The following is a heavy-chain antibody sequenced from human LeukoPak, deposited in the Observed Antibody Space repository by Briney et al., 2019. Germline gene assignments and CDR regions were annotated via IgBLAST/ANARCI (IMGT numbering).Heavy chain of an antibody. V-gene: IGHV3-21*01. CDR1: GFTLNSYR. CDR2: ISSRSNSK. J-gene: IGHJ4*02. CDR3: VRAGGDYPFDY. Sequence: GGSLRLSCTASGFTLNSYRTNWVRHAPQEGLEWGSYISSRSNSKYYADSVKGGVPISRDNAKNSVSLQMNSLRDADTALYYCVRAGGDYPFDYWGQGTLVTVSS. D-gene: IGHD2-21*02.